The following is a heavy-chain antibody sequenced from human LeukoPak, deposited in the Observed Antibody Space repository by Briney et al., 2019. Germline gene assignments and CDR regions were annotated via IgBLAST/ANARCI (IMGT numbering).Heavy chain of an antibody. CDR3: ARDWAAAGTLEWWFDP. CDR2: ISSSSSYI. D-gene: IGHD6-13*01. Sequence: PGGSLRLSCTASGFTFGDYAMSWFRQAPGKGLEWVSSISSSSSYIYYADSVKGRFTISRDNAKNSLYLQMNSLRAEDTAVYYCARDWAAAGTLEWWFDPWGQGTLVTVSS. J-gene: IGHJ5*02. V-gene: IGHV3-21*01. CDR1: GFTFGDYA.